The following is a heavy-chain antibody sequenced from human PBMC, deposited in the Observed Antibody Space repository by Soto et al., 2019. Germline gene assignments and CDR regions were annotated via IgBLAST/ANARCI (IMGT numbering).Heavy chain of an antibody. J-gene: IGHJ4*02. V-gene: IGHV3-30-3*01. D-gene: IGHD3-16*01. CDR2: TSYSVNED. CDR1: GFTLNTFA. CDR3: LREGSVSGFWSYGKSSLHY. Sequence: QVQLVESGGGVVQPGGSLTLSCAASGFTLNTFAMHWVRQAPGKGLQWVATSYSVNEDFYADYVKDRFTSSRDDSKSILYLQMNSLRPVNTAIYYFLREGSVSGFWSYGKSSLHYWGQGTLVTVSS.